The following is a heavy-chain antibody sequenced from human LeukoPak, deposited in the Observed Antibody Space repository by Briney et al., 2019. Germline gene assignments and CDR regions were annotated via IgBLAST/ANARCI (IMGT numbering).Heavy chain of an antibody. CDR2: ISGSGENT. D-gene: IGHD6-6*01. CDR3: AKDRRSSSLRTFDY. V-gene: IGHV3-23*01. CDR1: GFTFSSYA. J-gene: IGHJ4*02. Sequence: PGGSLRLSCAASGFTFSSYAMSWVRQAPGKGLEWVSTISGSGENTYYADSVKGRFTISRDNSQNTLYLQMNSLRAEDTAVYYCAKDRRSSSLRTFDYWGQGTLVTVSS.